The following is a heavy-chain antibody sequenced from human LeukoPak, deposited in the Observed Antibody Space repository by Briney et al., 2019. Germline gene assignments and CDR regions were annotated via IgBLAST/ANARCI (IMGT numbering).Heavy chain of an antibody. Sequence: GGSLRLSCAACGFTFSSYGMHWVRQAPGKGLERGAVIWYDGSNKYYADSVKGRFTISRDNSKNTLYLQMNSLRAEDTAVYYCARDMSGSVDAFYIWGQGTMVTVSS. CDR2: IWYDGSNK. CDR1: GFTFSSYG. J-gene: IGHJ3*02. CDR3: ARDMSGSVDAFYI. V-gene: IGHV3-33*01. D-gene: IGHD1-26*01.